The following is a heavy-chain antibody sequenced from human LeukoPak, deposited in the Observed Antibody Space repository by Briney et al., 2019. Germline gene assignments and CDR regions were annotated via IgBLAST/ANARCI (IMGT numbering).Heavy chain of an antibody. CDR1: GYTFTSYG. J-gene: IGHJ5*02. CDR2: ISAYNGNT. V-gene: IGHV1-18*01. Sequence: GASVKVSCKASGYTFTSYGISWVRQAPGQGLEWMGWISAYNGNTNYAQKLQGRVTMTTDTSTSTAYMELRSLRSDDTAVYYCARDQPQDPTSQYQLLGWFDPWGQGTLVTVSS. CDR3: ARDQPQDPTSQYQLLGWFDP. D-gene: IGHD2-2*01.